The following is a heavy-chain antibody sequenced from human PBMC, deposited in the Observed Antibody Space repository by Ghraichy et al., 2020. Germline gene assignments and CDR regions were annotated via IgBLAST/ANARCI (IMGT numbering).Heavy chain of an antibody. CDR1: GASISTGGHY. CDR2: IYSNGST. CDR3: ARDCGGDCFSGGFDI. D-gene: IGHD2-21*02. V-gene: IGHV4-31*03. Sequence: TLSLTCTVFGASISTGGHYWSWIRQYPGKGLEWIGYIYSNGSTKYDPSLNPSLKSRVSILVDRSKNHFSLKLTSVTAADTAVYYCARDCGGDCFSGGFDIWGQGTMVTVSS. J-gene: IGHJ3*02.